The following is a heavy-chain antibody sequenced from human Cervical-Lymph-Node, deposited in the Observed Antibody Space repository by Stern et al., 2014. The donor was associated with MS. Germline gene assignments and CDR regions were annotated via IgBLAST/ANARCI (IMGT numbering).Heavy chain of an antibody. CDR1: GFNFSSYG. CDR3: ARGHIPYAYNYLFDY. Sequence: VQLVESGGGVVQPGTSLRLSCAASGFNFSSYGMHWVRQAPGKGLEWLALAWYDGSTAYYTNALKARFTISRDNSKNTLSLQMNSLTAEDTAVYYCARGHIPYAYNYLFDYWGQGTLVTVSS. D-gene: IGHD5-24*01. J-gene: IGHJ4*02. CDR2: AWYDGSTA. V-gene: IGHV3-33*01.